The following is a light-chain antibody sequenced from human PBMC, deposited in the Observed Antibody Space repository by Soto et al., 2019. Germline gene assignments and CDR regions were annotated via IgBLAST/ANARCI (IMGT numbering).Light chain of an antibody. V-gene: IGKV1-5*01. Sequence: DIRMTQSPSTLSASVGDRVTITCWASQSISSFLAWYQQKPGKAPKLLIYDASSLESGFPSRLSGRGSGTEFTLTISSLKPDDFATYYCQQYNSYWTFGQGTKVDIK. J-gene: IGKJ1*01. CDR1: QSISSF. CDR2: DAS. CDR3: QQYNSYWT.